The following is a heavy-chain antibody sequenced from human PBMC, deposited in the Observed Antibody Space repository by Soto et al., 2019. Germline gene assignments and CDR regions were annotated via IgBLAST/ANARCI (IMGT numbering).Heavy chain of an antibody. V-gene: IGHV4-39*01. CDR3: ARGGIPPSGYGIAYAMDV. CDR1: GVSISGSRYY. Sequence: PSETLSLTCTVPGVSISGSRYYLCLCRHAPGRALGWIVNIYARGSTCEPPSLKRPVTLSVDTSKHQFSLNLTSVTAADTAVYYCARGGIPPSGYGIAYAMDVWGQGTTVTVSS. D-gene: IGHD1-26*01. CDR2: IYARGST. J-gene: IGHJ6*02.